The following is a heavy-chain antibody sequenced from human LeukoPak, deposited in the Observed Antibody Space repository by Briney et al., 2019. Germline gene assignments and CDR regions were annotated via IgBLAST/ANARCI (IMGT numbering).Heavy chain of an antibody. D-gene: IGHD3-22*01. CDR2: ISGSGGST. Sequence: GGSLRLSCAASGFTFSSYAMSRVRQAPGRGLEWVSAISGSGGSTYYADSVKGRFTISRDNSKNTLYLQMNSLRAEDTAVYYCAKDPLYYYDSSSRGYFDYWGQGTLVTVSS. CDR1: GFTFSSYA. J-gene: IGHJ4*02. V-gene: IGHV3-23*01. CDR3: AKDPLYYYDSSSRGYFDY.